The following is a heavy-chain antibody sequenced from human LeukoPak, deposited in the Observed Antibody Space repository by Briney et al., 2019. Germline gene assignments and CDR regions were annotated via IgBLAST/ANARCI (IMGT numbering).Heavy chain of an antibody. Sequence: SETLSLTCTVSGGSISSSSYYWGWIRQPPGKGLEWIESIYYSGSTYYNPSLKSRVTISVDTSKNQFSLKLSSVTAADTAVYYCARQRDITGTTYFDYWGQGTLVTVSS. CDR2: IYYSGST. V-gene: IGHV4-39*01. J-gene: IGHJ4*02. D-gene: IGHD1-7*01. CDR3: ARQRDITGTTYFDY. CDR1: GGSISSSSYY.